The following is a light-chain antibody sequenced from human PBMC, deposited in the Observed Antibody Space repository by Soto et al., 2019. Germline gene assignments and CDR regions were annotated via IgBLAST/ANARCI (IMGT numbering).Light chain of an antibody. CDR3: LQYDSYPYS. V-gene: IGKV1-5*01. J-gene: IGKJ2*01. CDR2: DAS. CDR1: QTPGGF. Sequence: DTKGTQSPSPLVVPVGDRVTITARASQTPGGFLAWFQQKPGKAPKLLIYDASNLQTGVPRRFSGSRAGTEFTLTISGLQPDDCASYFCLQYDSYPYSFGQGTKVDIK.